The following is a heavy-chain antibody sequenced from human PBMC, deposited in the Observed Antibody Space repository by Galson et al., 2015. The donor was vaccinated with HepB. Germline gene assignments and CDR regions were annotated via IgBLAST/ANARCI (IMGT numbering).Heavy chain of an antibody. CDR3: ARQERGIAAAGGIYEWSDA. CDR2: IYPGDSTT. Sequence: QSGAEVKKPGESLKISCKGSGYSFTNYWIGWVRQMPGRGLEWMGIIYPGDSTTTYSPSFQGQVTISFDKSISTAYLQWSSLKASDTAMYYCARQERGIAAAGGIYEWSDAWGQGTLVTVSS. D-gene: IGHD6-13*01. CDR1: GYSFTNYW. V-gene: IGHV5-51*01. J-gene: IGHJ5*02.